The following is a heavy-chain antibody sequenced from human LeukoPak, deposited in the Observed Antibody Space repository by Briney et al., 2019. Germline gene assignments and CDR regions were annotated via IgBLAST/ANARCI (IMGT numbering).Heavy chain of an antibody. CDR2: IYSGGST. J-gene: IGHJ5*02. CDR1: GFTFSRYG. D-gene: IGHD1-26*01. Sequence: GRSLTLSCAASGFTFSRYGMHWVRQAPGKGLEWVSVIYSGGSTYYADSVKGRFTISRDNSKNTLYLQMNSLRVEDTAVYYCARDWIVGATRWFDPWGQGTLVTVSS. CDR3: ARDWIVGATRWFDP. V-gene: IGHV3-NL1*01.